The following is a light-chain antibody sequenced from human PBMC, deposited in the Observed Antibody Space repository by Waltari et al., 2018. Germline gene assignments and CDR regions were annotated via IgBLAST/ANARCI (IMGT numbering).Light chain of an antibody. CDR3: SSYTSSNTYV. CDR1: SSDVASYDH. Sequence: QSALTQSASVSGSPGQSITIPCTGTSSDVASYDHVSWYQQHPDKAPKLMIYDVSRRPSGVSTRFFGSKSGNTASLTISGLQAEDEADYYCSSYTSSNTYVFGSGTKVTVL. CDR2: DVS. J-gene: IGLJ1*01. V-gene: IGLV2-14*03.